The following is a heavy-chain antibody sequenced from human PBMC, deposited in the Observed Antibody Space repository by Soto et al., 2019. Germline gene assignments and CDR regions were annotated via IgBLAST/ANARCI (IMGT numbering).Heavy chain of an antibody. CDR1: GFSLSTSRVG. CDR3: AHTSGSGNSACFDY. D-gene: IGHD3-10*01. Sequence: QITLKESGPPLVKPTQTLTLTCTFSGFSLSTSRVGVGWIRQPPGKALEWLALIYWDDDKRYSPSLKNRLTITQDTSKNQVVLTMTNTDPVDTATYYCAHTSGSGNSACFDYWGQGTLVTVSS. J-gene: IGHJ4*02. CDR2: IYWDDDK. V-gene: IGHV2-5*02.